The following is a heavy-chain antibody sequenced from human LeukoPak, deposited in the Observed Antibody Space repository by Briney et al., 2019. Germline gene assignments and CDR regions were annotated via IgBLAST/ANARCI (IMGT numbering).Heavy chain of an antibody. V-gene: IGHV3-7*01. CDR1: GFPFSSFW. CDR2: IRPDGGEQ. J-gene: IGHJ4*02. Sequence: GGSLRLSCAASGFPFSSFWMNWVRQTPGRGLEWLANIRPDGGEQYYVDSVRGRFTISRDNAKNSVYLDMNNLRVDDTGVYYCSGRDRSRSPWAYWGQGTLVSVSS. CDR3: SGRDRSRSPWAY. D-gene: IGHD2-15*01.